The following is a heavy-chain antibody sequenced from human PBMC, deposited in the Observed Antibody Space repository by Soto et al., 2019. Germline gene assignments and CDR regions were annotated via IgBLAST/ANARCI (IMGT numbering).Heavy chain of an antibody. V-gene: IGHV1-69*01. CDR2: IIPIFGTA. Sequence: QVQLVQSGAEVKKPGSSVKVSCKASGGTFSSYAISWVRQAPGQGLEWMGGIIPIFGTANYAQKYQGRVTITADEYTSTAYMELRSLRSEDTAVYYCARAGVVATQHWYFDLWGRGTLVTVSS. D-gene: IGHD5-12*01. CDR3: ARAGVVATQHWYFDL. J-gene: IGHJ2*01. CDR1: GGTFSSYA.